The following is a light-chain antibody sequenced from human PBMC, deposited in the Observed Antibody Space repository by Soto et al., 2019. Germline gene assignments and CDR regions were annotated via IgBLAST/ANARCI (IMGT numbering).Light chain of an antibody. CDR2: AAS. J-gene: IGKJ1*01. V-gene: IGKV3-20*01. Sequence: EIVLTQSPGTLSLSPGVRATLSCRASQSLNSGSLAWYQQKPGQAPRLLIYAASSMDTGIPYRFSGSGSGTDFTLTISRLEPEDFAIYYCQQNDSLLVTFGQGTKVEIK. CDR3: QQNDSLLVT. CDR1: QSLNSGS.